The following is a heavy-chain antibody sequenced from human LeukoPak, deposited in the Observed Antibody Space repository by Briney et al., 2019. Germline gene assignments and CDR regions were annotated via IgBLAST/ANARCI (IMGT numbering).Heavy chain of an antibody. CDR1: GGFISSGGYS. CDR3: ARVAFGPLDY. V-gene: IGHV4-30-2*01. Sequence: SQTLSLTCAVSGGFISSGGYSWSWIRQPPGKGLEWIGYIYHSGSTYYNPSLKSRVTISVDRSKNQFSLKLSSVTAADTAVYYCARVAFGPLDYWGQGTLVTVSS. J-gene: IGHJ4*02. D-gene: IGHD3-16*01. CDR2: IYHSGST.